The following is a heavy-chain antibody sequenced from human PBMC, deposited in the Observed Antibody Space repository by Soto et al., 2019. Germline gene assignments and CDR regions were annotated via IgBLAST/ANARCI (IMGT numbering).Heavy chain of an antibody. CDR1: GGSFSGYY. J-gene: IGHJ4*02. Sequence: SETLSLTCAVYGGSFSGYYWSWIRQPPGKGLEWIGEINHSGSTNYNPSLKSRVTISVDTSKNQFSLKLSSVTAADTAVYYCAAPGSGSLFDYWGQGTLVTVSS. V-gene: IGHV4-34*01. CDR3: AAPGSGSLFDY. CDR2: INHSGST. D-gene: IGHD3-10*01.